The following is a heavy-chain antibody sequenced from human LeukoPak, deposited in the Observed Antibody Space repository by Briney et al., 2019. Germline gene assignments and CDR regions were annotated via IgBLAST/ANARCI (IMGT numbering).Heavy chain of an antibody. CDR1: GFTFRTYG. CDR3: ARELVSLGTGYFDL. V-gene: IGHV3-23*01. D-gene: IGHD7-27*01. J-gene: IGHJ2*01. CDR2: ITGSSTWT. Sequence: GGSLRLSCEASGFTFRTYGMTWVRQAPGKGLEWVSGITGSSTWTYYADSVRGRFTISRDNSKNTLHLQMNNLTADDTAIYYCARELVSLGTGYFDLWGRGTLVTVSS.